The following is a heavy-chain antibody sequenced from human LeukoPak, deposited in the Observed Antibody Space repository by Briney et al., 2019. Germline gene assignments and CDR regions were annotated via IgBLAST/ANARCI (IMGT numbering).Heavy chain of an antibody. D-gene: IGHD6-13*01. CDR1: GGPISSYY. CDR2: IYYSGST. V-gene: IGHV4-59*01. J-gene: IGHJ3*02. CDR3: ARDSSSSWYWTEWGSGAFDI. Sequence: PSETLSLTCTVSGGPISSYYWSWIRQPPGKGLEWIGYIYYSGSTNYNPPLKSRVTISVDTSKNQFSLKLSSVTAADTAVYYCARDSSSSWYWTEWGSGAFDIWGQGTMVTVSS.